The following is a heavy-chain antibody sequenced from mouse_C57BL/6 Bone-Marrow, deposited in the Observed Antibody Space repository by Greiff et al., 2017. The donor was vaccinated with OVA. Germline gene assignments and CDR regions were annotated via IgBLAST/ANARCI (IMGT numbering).Heavy chain of an antibody. CDR2: ISSGGDYI. D-gene: IGHD1-1*01. CDR1: GFTFSSYA. V-gene: IGHV5-9-1*02. J-gene: IGHJ1*03. CDR3: TRDGHYYGSSYVNWYFDV. Sequence: EVQLVESGEGLVKPGGSLKLSCAASGFTFSSYAMSWVRQTPEKRLEWVAYISSGGDYIYYADTVKGRFTISRDNARNTLYLQMSSLKSEDTAMYYCTRDGHYYGSSYVNWYFDVWGTGTTVTVSS.